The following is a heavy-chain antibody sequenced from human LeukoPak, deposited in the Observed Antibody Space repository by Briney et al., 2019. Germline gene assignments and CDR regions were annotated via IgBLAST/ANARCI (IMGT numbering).Heavy chain of an antibody. Sequence: GGSLRLSCAASGFTFSSYGMHWVRQAPGKGLKWVAVISYDGSNKYYADSVKGRFTISRDNSKNTLYLQMNSLRAEDTAVYYCAKDPYLAPFWSGPGHDVFDIWGQGTMVTVSS. CDR2: ISYDGSNK. CDR1: GFTFSSYG. CDR3: AKDPYLAPFWSGPGHDVFDI. J-gene: IGHJ3*02. V-gene: IGHV3-30*18. D-gene: IGHD3-10*01.